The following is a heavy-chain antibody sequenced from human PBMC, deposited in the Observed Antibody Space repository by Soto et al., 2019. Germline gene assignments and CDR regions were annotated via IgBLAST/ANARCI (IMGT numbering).Heavy chain of an antibody. CDR3: AKYRRTEAEGFTLDY. CDR1: GDSINNYY. CDR2: IYYTGST. V-gene: IGHV4-59*01. D-gene: IGHD6-13*01. Sequence: LSLTCTVSGDSINNYYWSWIRQPPGKRLEWIGYIYYTGSTTYNPSLESRVTMSVDTSKSQFSLKLSSVNAADTAVYYCAKYRRTEAEGFTLDYWGRGTLVTVSS. J-gene: IGHJ4*02.